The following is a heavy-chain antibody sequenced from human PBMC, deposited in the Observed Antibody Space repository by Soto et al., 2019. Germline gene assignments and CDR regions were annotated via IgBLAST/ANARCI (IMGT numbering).Heavy chain of an antibody. V-gene: IGHV3-49*03. CDR1: GFTFGDYA. CDR2: IRSKAYGGTT. CDR3: TTTFPYYYDSSGLSLPRY. D-gene: IGHD3-22*01. Sequence: SLRLSCTASGFTFGDYAMSWFRQAPGKGLEWVGFIRSKAYGGTTEYAASVKGRFTISRDDSKSIAYLQMNSLKTEDTAVYYCTTTFPYYYDSSGLSLPRYWGQGTLVTVSS. J-gene: IGHJ4*02.